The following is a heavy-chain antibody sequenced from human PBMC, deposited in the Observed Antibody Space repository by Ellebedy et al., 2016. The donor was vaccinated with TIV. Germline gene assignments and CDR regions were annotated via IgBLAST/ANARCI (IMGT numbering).Heavy chain of an antibody. CDR3: ARVGFGFDP. D-gene: IGHD3-10*01. CDR1: GGSVSSGSYY. Sequence: SETLSLTXTVSGGSVSSGSYYWSWIRQPPGKGLEWIGYIYYSGSTNYNPSLKSRVTISVDTSKNQFSLKLSSVTAADTAVYYCARVGFGFDPWGQGTLVTVSS. CDR2: IYYSGST. V-gene: IGHV4-61*01. J-gene: IGHJ5*02.